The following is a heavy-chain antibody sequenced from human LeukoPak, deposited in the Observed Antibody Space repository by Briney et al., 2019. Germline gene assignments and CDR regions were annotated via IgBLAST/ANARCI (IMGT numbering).Heavy chain of an antibody. V-gene: IGHV3-9*01. D-gene: IGHD3-22*01. CDR3: AKDYYNSSGYLDY. CDR2: ISWNSGSI. CDR1: GFTFDDYA. J-gene: IGHJ4*02. Sequence: GGSLRLSCAASGFTFDDYAMHWVRQAPGKGLEWVSGISWNSGSIGYADSVKGRFTISRDNAKNSLYLQMNSLRAEDTALYYCAKDYYNSSGYLDYWGQGTLVTVSS.